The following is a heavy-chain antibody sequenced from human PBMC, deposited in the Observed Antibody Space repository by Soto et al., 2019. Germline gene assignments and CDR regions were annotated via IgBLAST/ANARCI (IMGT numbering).Heavy chain of an antibody. J-gene: IGHJ4*02. CDR3: AKDSGGGYYYDSSGDYFDY. CDR1: GFTFSSYG. CDR2: ISYDGSNK. V-gene: IGHV3-30*18. Sequence: QVQLVESGGGVVQPGRSLRLSCAASGFTFSSYGMHWVRQAPGKGLEWVAVISYDGSNKYYADSVKGRFTISRDNSKNTLYLQMNSLRAEDTAVYYCAKDSGGGYYYDSSGDYFDYWGQGTLVTVSS. D-gene: IGHD3-22*01.